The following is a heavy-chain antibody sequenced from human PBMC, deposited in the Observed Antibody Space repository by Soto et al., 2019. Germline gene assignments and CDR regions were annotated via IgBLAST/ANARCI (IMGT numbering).Heavy chain of an antibody. V-gene: IGHV3-66*01. CDR2: IYSGGST. Sequence: GGSLRLSCAASGFTVSSNYMSWVRQAPGKGLEWVSVIYSGGSTYYADSVKGRFTISRDNSKNTLYLQMNSLRAEDTVVYYCASLGYYDFWSGYYLTIDYYYYMDVWGKGTTVTVSS. CDR3: ASLGYYDFWSGYYLTIDYYYYMDV. J-gene: IGHJ6*03. CDR1: GFTVSSNY. D-gene: IGHD3-3*01.